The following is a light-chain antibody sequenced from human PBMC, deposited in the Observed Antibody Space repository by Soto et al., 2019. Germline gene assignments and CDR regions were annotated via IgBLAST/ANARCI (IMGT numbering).Light chain of an antibody. CDR3: QQRSNWPLT. J-gene: IGKJ3*01. Sequence: EIVLTQSPATLSLSPGERATLSCRASQSVSSNLAWYQQKPGQAPRLLIYDASNRATGIQARFSGSGSGTDFTLTISSLEPEDFAVYYCQQRSNWPLTFGPGTKVDIK. CDR1: QSVSSN. V-gene: IGKV3-11*01. CDR2: DAS.